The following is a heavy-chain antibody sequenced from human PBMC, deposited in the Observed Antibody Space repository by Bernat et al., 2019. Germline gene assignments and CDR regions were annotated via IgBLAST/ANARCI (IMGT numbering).Heavy chain of an antibody. Sequence: QVQLVESGGGVVQPGRSLRLSCAASGFTFSSYAIHWVRQAPGKGLEWVAAISYDGINKYYEDSVKGRFTISRDNSKNTLYLQMISLRAEDTAVYYCARDRRGTDSGGMDVWGQGTTVTVSS. CDR2: ISYDGINK. CDR3: ARDRRGTDSGGMDV. V-gene: IGHV3-30*04. D-gene: IGHD3-16*01. J-gene: IGHJ6*02. CDR1: GFTFSSYA.